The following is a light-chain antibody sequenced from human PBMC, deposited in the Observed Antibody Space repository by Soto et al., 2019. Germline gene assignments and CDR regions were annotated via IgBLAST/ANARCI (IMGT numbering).Light chain of an antibody. CDR3: QHYNSYSEA. V-gene: IGKV1-5*03. J-gene: IGKJ1*01. Sequence: DTQMTQSPSTLSASVGDTVTITFRASQSISSWLAWYQQKPGKAPKLLIYKASTLKSGVPSRFSGSGSGTEFTLTISSLQPDDFATYYCQHYNSYSEAFGQGTKVDNK. CDR2: KAS. CDR1: QSISSW.